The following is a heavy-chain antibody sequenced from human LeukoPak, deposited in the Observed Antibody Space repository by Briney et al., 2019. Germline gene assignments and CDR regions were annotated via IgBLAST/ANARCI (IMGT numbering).Heavy chain of an antibody. CDR1: GYTFTGYY. CDR3: ARDTGGWPTSSHWFDP. CDR2: INPNSGGT. D-gene: IGHD5-24*01. J-gene: IGHJ5*02. V-gene: IGHV1-2*02. Sequence: GASVKVSCKASGYTFTGYYMHWVRQAPGQGLEWMGWINPNSGGTNYAQKFQDRVTMTRDTSISTAYMELSRLRSDDTAVYYCARDTGGWPTSSHWFDPWGQGTLVTVSS.